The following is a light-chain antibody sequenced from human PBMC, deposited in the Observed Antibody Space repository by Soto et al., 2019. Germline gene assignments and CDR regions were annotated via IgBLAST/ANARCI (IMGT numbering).Light chain of an antibody. CDR1: ALPKQY. J-gene: IGLJ1*01. V-gene: IGLV3-25*02. CDR2: KDS. CDR3: QSADSSGTYV. Sequence: SYELTQPPAVSVSPGQTARITCSGDALPKQYAYWYQQKPGQAPVLVIYKDSERPSGIPERFSGSSSGTTVTLTISGVQAEDEADYYCQSADSSGTYVFGTGPQVTVL.